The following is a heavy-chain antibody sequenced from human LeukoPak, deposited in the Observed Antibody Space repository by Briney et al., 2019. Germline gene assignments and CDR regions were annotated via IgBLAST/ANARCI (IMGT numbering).Heavy chain of an antibody. CDR1: GFSFSNAW. CDR2: IKSRTDDETT. V-gene: IGHV3-15*01. D-gene: IGHD5-24*01. J-gene: IGHJ4*02. Sequence: GGSLRLSCAGSGFSFSNAWMSWVRQAPGKGLEWVGRIKSRTDDETTDYAEPVKGRFSISRDDSKNMLDLHMSSLKTEDTAVYYCSRGMAGGDGYNYLAYWGQGTAVTVAS. CDR3: SRGMAGGDGYNYLAY.